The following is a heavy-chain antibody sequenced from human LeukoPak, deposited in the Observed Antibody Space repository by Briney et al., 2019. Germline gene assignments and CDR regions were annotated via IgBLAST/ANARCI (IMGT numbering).Heavy chain of an antibody. CDR2: VKSKADDGTT. Sequence: ETLSLTCIVSGGSISAYYWSWIRQPPGKGLEWIGRVKSKADDGTTDYAAPVQGRFTISRDDSKNTLSLQMNSLKTEDTAVYYCATEGGSGSYYGDDAFDMWGQGTMVTVSS. CDR3: ATEGGSGSYYGDDAFDM. V-gene: IGHV3-15*01. D-gene: IGHD3-10*01. CDR1: GGSISAYY. J-gene: IGHJ3*02.